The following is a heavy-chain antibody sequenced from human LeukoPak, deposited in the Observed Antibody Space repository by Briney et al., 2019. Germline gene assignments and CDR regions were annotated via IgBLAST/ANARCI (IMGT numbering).Heavy chain of an antibody. J-gene: IGHJ6*02. CDR2: MNPNSGNT. D-gene: IGHD2-8*01. CDR1: GYTFTSYD. CDR3: ARGTIGCTNGVCNYYYYGMDV. Sequence: GGSVTVSCKASGYTFTSYDMNWVRQAPGQGLEWMGWMNPNSGNTGYAQKFKGRVTMTRNTSISTAYMELSSLRSEDTAVYYCARGTIGCTNGVCNYYYYGMDVWGQGTTVTVSS. V-gene: IGHV1-8*01.